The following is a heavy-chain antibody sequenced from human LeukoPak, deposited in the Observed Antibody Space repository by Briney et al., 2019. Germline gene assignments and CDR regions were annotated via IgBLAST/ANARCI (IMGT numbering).Heavy chain of an antibody. CDR2: IKSKTDGGTT. CDR3: TTDPGGISSGSLHPSPNY. J-gene: IGHJ4*02. V-gene: IGHV3-15*01. Sequence: PGGSLRLSCAASGFTFSNAWMSWVRQAPGKGLEWVGRIKSKTDGGTTDYAAPVKGRFTISRDDSKNTLYLQMNSLKTEDTAVYYCTTDPGGISSGSLHPSPNYWGQGTLVTVSS. D-gene: IGHD3-22*01. CDR1: GFTFSNAW.